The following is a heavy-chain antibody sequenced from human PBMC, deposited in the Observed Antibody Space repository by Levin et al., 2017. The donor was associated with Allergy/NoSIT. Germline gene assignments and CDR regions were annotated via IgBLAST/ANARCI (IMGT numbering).Heavy chain of an antibody. CDR1: GFTFSNFA. D-gene: IGHD2-15*01. Sequence: PGGSLRLSCAASGFTFSNFAMSWVRQAPGKGLEWVSAVSGTGSSTYYADSVKGRFTVSRDNSKNTVYLQMNSLRAEDTAVYYCAKDSGVHDYWGQGTLVTVSS. V-gene: IGHV3-23*01. CDR3: AKDSGVHDY. J-gene: IGHJ4*02. CDR2: VSGTGSST.